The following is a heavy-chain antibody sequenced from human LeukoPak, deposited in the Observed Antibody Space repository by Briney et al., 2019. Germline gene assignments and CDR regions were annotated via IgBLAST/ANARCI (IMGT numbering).Heavy chain of an antibody. CDR2: ICSSGSA. CDR1: GGSISNRNYH. Sequence: SETLSLTCTVSGGSISNRNYHWGWIRQPPGKGLEWIGSICSSGSAYYNPSLKSRVTISVDTSKNQFSLKLSSVTAADTAVYYCAREGGWTEYYYSYMDVWGKGTTVTISS. CDR3: AREGGWTEYYYSYMDV. D-gene: IGHD6-19*01. V-gene: IGHV4-39*07. J-gene: IGHJ6*03.